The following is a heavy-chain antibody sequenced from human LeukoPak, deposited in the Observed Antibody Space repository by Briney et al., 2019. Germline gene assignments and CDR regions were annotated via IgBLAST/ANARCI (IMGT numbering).Heavy chain of an antibody. Sequence: HGESLEISLKSSGYRFTSYWIGWVRQMPGKGLEWMGINYSGDSDTRFSPSFQGPITISADKSISTAYLQWSSLKASDTAMYYCARLTPRTTMVRGVITHALDYFEYWGQGTLVTVSS. D-gene: IGHD3-10*01. J-gene: IGHJ4*02. CDR1: GYRFTSYW. V-gene: IGHV5-51*01. CDR3: ARLTPRTTMVRGVITHALDYFEY. CDR2: NYSGDSDT.